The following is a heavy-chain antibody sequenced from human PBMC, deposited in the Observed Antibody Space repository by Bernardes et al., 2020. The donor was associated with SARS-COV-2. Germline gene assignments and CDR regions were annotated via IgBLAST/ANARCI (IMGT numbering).Heavy chain of an antibody. CDR2: INSDGSST. Sequence: GGSLRLSRAASGFTFSDYWMHWVRQAPGKGLVWVSRINSDGSSTSHADSVKGRFTISRDNAKNTLYLQMSSLRVEDTAVYYCARARSGNGLDYWGQGTLVTVSS. D-gene: IGHD1-1*01. CDR1: GFTFSDYW. V-gene: IGHV3-74*01. CDR3: ARARSGNGLDY. J-gene: IGHJ4*02.